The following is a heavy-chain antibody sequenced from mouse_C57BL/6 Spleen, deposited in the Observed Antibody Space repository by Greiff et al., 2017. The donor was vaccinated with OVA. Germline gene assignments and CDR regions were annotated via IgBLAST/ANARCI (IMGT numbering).Heavy chain of an antibody. CDR3: TAYYYGSRRWFAY. CDR2: IDPENGDT. Sequence: VQLQQSGAELVRPGASVKLSCTASGFNIKDDYMHWVKQRPEQGLEWIGWIDPENGDTEYASKFQGKATITADTSSTTAYLQLSSLTSEDTAVYYCTAYYYGSRRWFAYWGQGTLVTVSA. CDR1: GFNIKDDY. J-gene: IGHJ3*01. D-gene: IGHD1-1*01. V-gene: IGHV14-4*01.